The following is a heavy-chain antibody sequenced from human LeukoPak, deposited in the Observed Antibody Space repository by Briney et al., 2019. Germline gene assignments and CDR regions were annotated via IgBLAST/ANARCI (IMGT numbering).Heavy chain of an antibody. J-gene: IGHJ1*01. CDR3: ARSIAAAVEYFQH. D-gene: IGHD6-13*01. Sequence: SETLSLTCAVYGGSFSGYYWSWIRQPPGKGLEWIGEINHSGSTNYNPSLKSRVTISVDTSKNQFSLKLSSVIAADTAVYYCARSIAAAVEYFQHWGQGTLVTVSS. V-gene: IGHV4-34*01. CDR1: GGSFSGYY. CDR2: INHSGST.